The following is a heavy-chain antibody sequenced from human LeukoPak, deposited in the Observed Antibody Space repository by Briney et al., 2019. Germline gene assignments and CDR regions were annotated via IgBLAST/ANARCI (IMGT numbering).Heavy chain of an antibody. CDR3: ARQTGSGLFTLP. CDR2: MYYSGST. D-gene: IGHD3/OR15-3a*01. V-gene: IGHV4-34*01. J-gene: IGHJ4*02. Sequence: SETLSLTCAVYGGSFSGYYWSWIRQPPGKGLEWIGSMYYSGSTYYNPSLKSRVTISVDTSKNQFSLKLSSVTAADTAMYYCARQTGSGLFTLPGGQGTLVTVSS. CDR1: GGSFSGYY.